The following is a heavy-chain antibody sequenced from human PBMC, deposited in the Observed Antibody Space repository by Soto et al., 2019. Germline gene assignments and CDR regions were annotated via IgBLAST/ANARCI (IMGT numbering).Heavy chain of an antibody. CDR1: GYSFTSYW. Sequence: GESLEISCKGSGYSFTSYWIGWVRQMPGKGLEWMGIIYPGDSDTRYSPSFQGQVTISADKSISTAYLQWSSLKASDTAMYYCARPGLSKLTQFDYWGQGTLVTVSS. V-gene: IGHV5-51*01. CDR2: IYPGDSDT. J-gene: IGHJ4*02. D-gene: IGHD7-27*01. CDR3: ARPGLSKLTQFDY.